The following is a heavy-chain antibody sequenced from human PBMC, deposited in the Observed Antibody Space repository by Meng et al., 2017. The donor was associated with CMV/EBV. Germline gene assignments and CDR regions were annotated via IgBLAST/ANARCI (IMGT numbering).Heavy chain of an antibody. CDR3: ATGQYSSSSRGDGYFDH. V-gene: IGHV3-64*02. CDR2: ISSNGGST. Sequence: GESLKISCAASGFTFSSYAMHWVRQAPGKGLEYVSAISSNGGSTYYADSVKGRFTISRDNSKNTLYLQMGSLRAEDMAVYYCATGQYSSSSRGDGYFDHWGQGTLVTVSS. CDR1: GFTFSSYA. D-gene: IGHD6-6*01. J-gene: IGHJ4*02.